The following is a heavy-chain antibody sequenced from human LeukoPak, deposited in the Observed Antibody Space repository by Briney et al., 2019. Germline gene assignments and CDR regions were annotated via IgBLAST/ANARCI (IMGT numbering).Heavy chain of an antibody. CDR3: AGHHSGPLDY. Sequence: SETLSLTCTVSGGSISSSSYYWGWIRQPPGKGLEWIGSIYYSGSTYYNPSLKSRVTISVDTSKNQFSLKLSSVTAADTAVYYCAGHHSGPLDYWGQGTLVTASS. CDR1: GGSISSSSYY. CDR2: IYYSGST. D-gene: IGHD6-19*01. J-gene: IGHJ4*02. V-gene: IGHV4-39*07.